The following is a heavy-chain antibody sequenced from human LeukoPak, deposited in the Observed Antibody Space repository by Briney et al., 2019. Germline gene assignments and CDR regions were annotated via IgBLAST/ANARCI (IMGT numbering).Heavy chain of an antibody. CDR3: VRRFAANPRYAFDM. CDR1: GGSISTYY. D-gene: IGHD6-25*01. V-gene: IGHV4-59*08. J-gene: IGHJ3*02. Sequence: SETLSLTCTVSGGSISTYYWTWIRQPPGKELEWIGYIYYTRSTNYNPSLNSRVSMSVDTSKNQFSLKLNSVTAADTAVYYCVRRFAANPRYAFDMWGQGTMVTVSS. CDR2: IYYTRST.